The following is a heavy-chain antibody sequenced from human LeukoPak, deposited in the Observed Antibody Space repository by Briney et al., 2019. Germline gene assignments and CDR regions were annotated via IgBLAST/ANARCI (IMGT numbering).Heavy chain of an antibody. CDR3: ARRHSSSWYPAYDY. CDR2: IIYGGST. D-gene: IGHD6-13*01. V-gene: IGHV4-39*01. J-gene: IGHJ4*02. Sequence: SETLSLTCTVSGGSISSSNNFWGWIRQPPGKGLEWIGSIIYGGSTYYNPSLKSRVTISVDTSKSQFSLNLSSVTSADTAVYFCARRHSSSWYPAYDYWGQGTLVTVSS. CDR1: GGSISSSNNF.